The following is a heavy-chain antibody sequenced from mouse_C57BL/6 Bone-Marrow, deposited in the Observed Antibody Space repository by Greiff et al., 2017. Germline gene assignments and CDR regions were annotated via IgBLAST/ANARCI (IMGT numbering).Heavy chain of an antibody. CDR1: GFTFSSYG. J-gene: IGHJ1*03. Sequence: EVQLVESGGDLVKPGGSLKLSCAASGFTFSSYGMSWVRQTPDKRLEWVATISSGGSYTYYPDSVKGRFTISRDNAKNTLYLQMSSLKSEDTAMYYCARHEWVLWYVDVWGTGTTVTVSS. CDR2: ISSGGSYT. CDR3: ARHEWVLWYVDV. D-gene: IGHD2-14*01. V-gene: IGHV5-6*01.